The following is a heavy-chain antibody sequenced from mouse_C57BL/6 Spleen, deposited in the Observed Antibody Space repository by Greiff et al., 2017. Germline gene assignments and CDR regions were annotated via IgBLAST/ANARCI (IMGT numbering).Heavy chain of an antibody. V-gene: IGHV1-76*01. CDR1: GYTFTDYY. CDR3: ASPNYYGSSYGAMDY. Sequence: QVQLQQSGAELVRPGASVKLSCKASGYTFTDYYINWVKQRPGQGLEWIARIYPGSGNTYYNEKFKGKATLTAEKSSSTAYMQLSSLTSEDSAVYFGASPNYYGSSYGAMDYWGQGTSVTVSS. J-gene: IGHJ4*01. D-gene: IGHD1-1*01. CDR2: IYPGSGNT.